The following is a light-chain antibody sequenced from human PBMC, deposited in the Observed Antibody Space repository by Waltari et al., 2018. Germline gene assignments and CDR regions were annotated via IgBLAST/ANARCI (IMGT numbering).Light chain of an antibody. CDR3: QHYVRLPAT. V-gene: IGKV3-20*01. CDR2: GAS. CDR1: QSVGGT. Sequence: EIVLTQSPGTLSLSPGERATLSCWASQSVGGTLAWYQQKPGQAPRLLIYGASSRATGIPDRFSGSGSGTEFSLTISGLEPEDFAVYYCQHYVRLPATFGQGTKVEIK. J-gene: IGKJ1*01.